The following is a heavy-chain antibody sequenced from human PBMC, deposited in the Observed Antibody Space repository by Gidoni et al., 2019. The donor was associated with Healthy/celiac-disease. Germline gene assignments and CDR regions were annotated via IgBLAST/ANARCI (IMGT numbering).Heavy chain of an antibody. J-gene: IGHJ5*02. D-gene: IGHD3-3*01. CDR2: INHSGST. CDR1: GGSFSGYY. V-gene: IGHV4-34*01. Sequence: QVQLQQWGAGLLKPSETLSLTCAVYGGSFSGYYWSWIRQPPGKGLEWIGEINHSGSTNYNPSLKSRVTISVDTSKNQFSLKLSSVTAADTAVYYCARRRLLESNGWFDPWGQGTLVTVSS. CDR3: ARRRLLESNGWFDP.